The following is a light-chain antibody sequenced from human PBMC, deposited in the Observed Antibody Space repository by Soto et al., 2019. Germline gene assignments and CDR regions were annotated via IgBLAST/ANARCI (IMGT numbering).Light chain of an antibody. V-gene: IGKV1-5*03. CDR1: QCISSW. CDR2: KAS. CDR3: QVYKSYFTRT. Sequence: DIQMTQSPSTLSAFVGDRVTITCRASQCISSWLAWYQQKPGEAPRLLNYKASNLESGVPSRFSGSVSGTEFTLTISSLQPDDFATYYWQVYKSYFTRTCGQGTKVEIK. J-gene: IGKJ1*01.